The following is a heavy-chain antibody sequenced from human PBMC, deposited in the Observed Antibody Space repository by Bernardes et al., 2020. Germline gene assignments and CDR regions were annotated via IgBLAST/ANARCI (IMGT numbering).Heavy chain of an antibody. D-gene: IGHD2-15*01. Sequence: SETLSLTCNVSGGSITSGDHYWSWIRRPPGKGLEWIGYIFYNGITYYNSSLKSRVSMSVDTSNNQFYLRLSSVTAADTALYYCARVYCRGGSCYYDADGFDIWGQGTMVTVSS. J-gene: IGHJ3*02. CDR2: IFYNGIT. V-gene: IGHV4-30-4*01. CDR1: GGSITSGDHY. CDR3: ARVYCRGGSCYYDADGFDI.